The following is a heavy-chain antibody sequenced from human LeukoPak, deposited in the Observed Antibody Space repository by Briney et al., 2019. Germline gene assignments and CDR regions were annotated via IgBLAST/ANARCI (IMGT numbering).Heavy chain of an antibody. J-gene: IGHJ4*02. V-gene: IGHV3-73*01. CDR1: GFIFSDCA. D-gene: IGHD2-15*01. Sequence: EGSLRLSCAGFGFIFSDCAIHWVRQASGKGLEWVGRIDTRDKGSATAYAASVRGRFAISRDDSESTAYLQMTGLKTEDTAVYFCTRDGGSWSHLDYWGQGALVTVSS. CDR2: IDTRDKGSAT. CDR3: TRDGGSWSHLDY.